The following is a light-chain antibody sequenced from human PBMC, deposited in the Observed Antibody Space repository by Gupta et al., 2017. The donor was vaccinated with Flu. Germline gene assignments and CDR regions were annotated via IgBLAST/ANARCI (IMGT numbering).Light chain of an antibody. CDR2: WAS. CDR1: QSVLYSSNNKNY. J-gene: IGKJ4*01. V-gene: IGKV4-1*01. CDR3: QQDDSTPLT. Sequence: IVMTQSPDSLAVSLGERATINCKSSQSVLYSSNNKNYLAWYQQKPGQPPKLLIYWASTRESGVPDRFSGSGSGTDFTLTISSLQAEDVAVYYCQQDDSTPLTFGRGTKVEIK.